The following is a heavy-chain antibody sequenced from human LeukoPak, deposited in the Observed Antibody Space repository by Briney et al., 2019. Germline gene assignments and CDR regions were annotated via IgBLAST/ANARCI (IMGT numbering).Heavy chain of an antibody. CDR3: ARDRGGCYFFPDY. V-gene: IGHV3-64*01. CDR1: GFTFSSYA. Sequence: GGSLRLSCAVSGFTFSSYAMQWVRQAEGKGLEYVSALSINGGHTYYANSGKGRFNIYRDNSKNTLYLQMNSLRAEDMAVYYCARDRGGCYFFPDYWGQGTLVTVSS. D-gene: IGHD3-10*01. CDR2: LSINGGHT. J-gene: IGHJ4*02.